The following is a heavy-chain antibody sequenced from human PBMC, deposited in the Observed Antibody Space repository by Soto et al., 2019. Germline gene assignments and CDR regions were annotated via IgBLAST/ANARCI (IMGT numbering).Heavy chain of an antibody. Sequence: EVQLVESGGGLVQPGGSLRLSCAASGFTFSSYSMNWVRQAPGKGLEWVSYISSSSSTIYYADSVKGRFTISRDNAKNTLYLKMSSLRDEETAVYYCARDQRRGYFDYWGQGTLVTVSS. J-gene: IGHJ4*02. CDR3: ARDQRRGYFDY. V-gene: IGHV3-48*02. CDR2: ISSSSSTI. CDR1: GFTFSSYS.